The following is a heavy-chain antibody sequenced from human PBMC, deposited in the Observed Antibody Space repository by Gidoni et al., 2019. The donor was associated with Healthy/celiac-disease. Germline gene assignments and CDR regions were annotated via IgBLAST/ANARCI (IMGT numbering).Heavy chain of an antibody. V-gene: IGHV3-23*01. Sequence: EVQLLESGGGLVQPGGSLRLSCAASGFTFSSYAMSWVRQAPGKGGGWVSAISGSGGSTYYADSVKGRFTISRDNSKNTLYLQMNSLRAEDTAVYYCAKDGDSSSSGWDYWGQGTLVTVSS. CDR3: AKDGDSSSSGWDY. CDR2: ISGSGGST. D-gene: IGHD6-6*01. J-gene: IGHJ4*02. CDR1: GFTFSSYA.